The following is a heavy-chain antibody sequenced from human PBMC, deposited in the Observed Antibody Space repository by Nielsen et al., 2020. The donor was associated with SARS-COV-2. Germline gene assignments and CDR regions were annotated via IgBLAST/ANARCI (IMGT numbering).Heavy chain of an antibody. V-gene: IGHV3-30-3*01. Sequence: GGSLRLSCVASGFTFRNAWMTWVRQAPGKGLEWVAVISYDGSNNYYADSVKGRFTISRDNSKNTLYLQMNSLRAEDTALYYCARGNGWGSYFDYWGQGTLVTVSS. D-gene: IGHD7-27*01. J-gene: IGHJ4*02. CDR1: GFTFRNAW. CDR3: ARGNGWGSYFDY. CDR2: ISYDGSNN.